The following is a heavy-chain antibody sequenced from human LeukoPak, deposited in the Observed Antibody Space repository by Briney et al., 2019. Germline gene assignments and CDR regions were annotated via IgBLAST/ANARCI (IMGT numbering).Heavy chain of an antibody. Sequence: KTSETLSLTCTVSGGSISSFFWSWIRQPPGKGLEWIGYIYYTGRTNYNPSLKSRVTISVDTSKNQFFLRLYSVTAADTAVYYCAREAEWSGFMVGAFDIWGQGTMVSVSS. D-gene: IGHD3-3*01. V-gene: IGHV4-59*01. CDR3: AREAEWSGFMVGAFDI. CDR2: IYYTGRT. CDR1: GGSISSFF. J-gene: IGHJ3*02.